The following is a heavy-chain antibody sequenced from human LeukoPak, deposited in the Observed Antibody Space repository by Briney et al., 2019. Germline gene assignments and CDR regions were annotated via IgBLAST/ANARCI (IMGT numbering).Heavy chain of an antibody. D-gene: IGHD5-12*01. CDR3: ARSNDYDYHFNY. J-gene: IGHJ4*02. V-gene: IGHV1-69*05. CDR1: GGSFNNYA. CDR2: FIPILDTT. Sequence: SVKVSCKASGGSFNNYAVTWVRQAPGQGLEWMGGFIPILDTTNYAPNFQGRVAITTDESSTTAYMELSSLKWEDTALYYCARSNDYDYHFNYWGQGTLVTVSS.